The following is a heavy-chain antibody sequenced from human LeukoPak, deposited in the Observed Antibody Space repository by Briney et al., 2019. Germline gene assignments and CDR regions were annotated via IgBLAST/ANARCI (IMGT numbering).Heavy chain of an antibody. Sequence: SSETLSLTCAVYGGSFSGYYWSWIRQPPGKGLEWIGEINHSGSTNYNPSLKSRVTISVDTSKNQFSLKLSSVTAADTAVYYCAREGDYGDYIDYWGQGTLVTVSS. CDR2: INHSGST. CDR3: AREGDYGDYIDY. CDR1: GGSFSGYY. D-gene: IGHD4-17*01. J-gene: IGHJ4*02. V-gene: IGHV4-34*01.